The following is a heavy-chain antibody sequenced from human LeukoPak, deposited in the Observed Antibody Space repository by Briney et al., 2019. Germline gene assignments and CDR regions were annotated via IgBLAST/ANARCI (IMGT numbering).Heavy chain of an antibody. Sequence: PSETLSLTCIVSGASIRIDYRTWIRHPPEKGLEWIGYIYTSGSTNCNPPLQSRVTISIDTSTTQFSLKLSSVTAAHTAVYYCARLRYGGNSDYWGQGTLVSVSS. CDR1: GASIRIDY. J-gene: IGHJ4*02. V-gene: IGHV4-4*08. CDR2: IYTSGST. CDR3: ARLRYGGNSDY. D-gene: IGHD4-23*01.